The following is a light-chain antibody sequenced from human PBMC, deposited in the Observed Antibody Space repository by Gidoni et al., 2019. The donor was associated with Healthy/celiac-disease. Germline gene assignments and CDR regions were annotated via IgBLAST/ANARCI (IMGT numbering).Light chain of an antibody. CDR2: GAS. CDR1: HSVSSSY. CDR3: QQYDSSMGYT. V-gene: IGKV3-20*01. Sequence: EFVLTQSPGTLSLSPGERATLSCRASHSVSSSYLGWYQQKPGQAPRLLIYGASTSATGIPDRFSGSGSGTDFTLTITSLEPEDFAVYYCQQYDSSMGYTFGQGTKLEIK. J-gene: IGKJ2*01.